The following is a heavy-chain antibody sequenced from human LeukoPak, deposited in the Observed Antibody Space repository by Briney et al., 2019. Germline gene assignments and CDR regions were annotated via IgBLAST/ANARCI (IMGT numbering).Heavy chain of an antibody. CDR2: ISGSGGTT. J-gene: IGHJ4*02. CDR3: ARDSPDYGGKGFDY. Sequence: GGSLRLSCAASGFTFNSYAMSWVRQAPGKGLEWVSGISGSGGTTYYAASVKGRFTISRDNSKNSLYLQMNSLRAEDTAIYYCARDSPDYGGKGFDYWGQGTLVTVSS. CDR1: GFTFNSYA. V-gene: IGHV3-23*01. D-gene: IGHD4-23*01.